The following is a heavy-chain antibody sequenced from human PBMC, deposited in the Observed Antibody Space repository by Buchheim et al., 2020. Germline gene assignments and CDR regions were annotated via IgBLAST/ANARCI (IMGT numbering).Heavy chain of an antibody. V-gene: IGHV4-31*03. Sequence: QVQLQESGPGLVKPSQTLSLTCTVSGGSISSGGYYWSWIRQHPGKGLEWIGYIYYSGSTYYNPSLKSRVTISVDTSKNQFSLKLSSVTAADTAVYYCARGGYSYGFKRKIDYYYYYMDVWGKGTT. J-gene: IGHJ6*03. D-gene: IGHD5-18*01. CDR1: GGSISSGGYY. CDR3: ARGGYSYGFKRKIDYYYYYMDV. CDR2: IYYSGST.